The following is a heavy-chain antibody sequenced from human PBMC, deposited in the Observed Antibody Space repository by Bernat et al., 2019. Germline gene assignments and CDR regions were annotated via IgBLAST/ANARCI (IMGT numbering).Heavy chain of an antibody. Sequence: DVQLMESGGDLVQPGGSLRLSCAASGFTFSDSGMSWVRLPPGKGLEWVSTISSDGENTNYAGSVQGRFTISRDNSQSTLYLQMDSLSAEDAAIYYCAKVSAPYFDYWGQGALVTVSS. V-gene: IGHV3-23*01. D-gene: IGHD3-16*01. J-gene: IGHJ4*02. CDR3: AKVSAPYFDY. CDR1: GFTFSDSG. CDR2: ISSDGENT.